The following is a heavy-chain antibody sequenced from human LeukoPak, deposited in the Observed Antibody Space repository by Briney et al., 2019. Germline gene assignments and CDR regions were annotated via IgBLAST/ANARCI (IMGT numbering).Heavy chain of an antibody. CDR2: ISAYNGNT. V-gene: IGHV1-18*01. CDR1: GYTFTSYG. D-gene: IGHD4-17*01. Sequence: GASVKVSCKASGYTFTSYGISWVRQAPGQGLEWMGWISAYNGNTNYAQKLQGRVTMTTDTSTSTVYMELRSLRSDDTAVYYCARDSLRRSDPFDYWGQGTLVTVSS. J-gene: IGHJ4*02. CDR3: ARDSLRRSDPFDY.